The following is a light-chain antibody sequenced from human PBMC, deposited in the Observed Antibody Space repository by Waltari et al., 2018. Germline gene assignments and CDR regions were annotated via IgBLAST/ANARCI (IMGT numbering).Light chain of an antibody. CDR2: KAS. CDR3: QQYNSYPT. CDR1: QSINNW. V-gene: IGKV1-5*03. Sequence: DIQMTQSPSTLSASVGDRVTITCRASQSINNWLAWYQQKPGKAPKLLIYKASSLESGVPSRFSGSGAGTEFTLTISSLQPDDFATYYCQQYNSYPTFGGGTKVEIK. J-gene: IGKJ4*01.